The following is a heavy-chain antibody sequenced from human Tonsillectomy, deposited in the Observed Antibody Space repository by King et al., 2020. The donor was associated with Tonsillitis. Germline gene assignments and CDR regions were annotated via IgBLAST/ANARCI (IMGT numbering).Heavy chain of an antibody. CDR2: IYYSGST. J-gene: IGHJ5*02. Sequence: VQLQESGPGLVKPSQTLSLTCTVSGGSISSGDFYWSWIRQHPGKGLEWIGYIYYSGSTYYNPSLKSRLTISVDTSKNQFSLKLSSVTAADTAVYYCARDDLSGGGLAPWGQGTLVTVSS. V-gene: IGHV4-31*03. CDR3: ARDDLSGGGLAP. D-gene: IGHD3-16*01. CDR1: GGSISSGDFY.